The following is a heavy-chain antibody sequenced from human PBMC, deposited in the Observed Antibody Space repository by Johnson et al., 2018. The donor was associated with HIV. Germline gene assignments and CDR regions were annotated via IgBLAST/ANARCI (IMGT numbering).Heavy chain of an antibody. CDR1: GFTFSNVW. V-gene: IGHV3-69-1*01. CDR3: AREGRTGPDTFDI. CDR2: IATTGDT. J-gene: IGHJ3*02. Sequence: VQLVESGGGLVKPGGSLRLSCAASGFTFSNVWMSWVRQAPGKGLEWVSGIATTGDTYYADSVKGRFTISRDNAKNSLYLQMNGLRAEDTAVYYCAREGRTGPDTFDIWGQGTMLTVSS.